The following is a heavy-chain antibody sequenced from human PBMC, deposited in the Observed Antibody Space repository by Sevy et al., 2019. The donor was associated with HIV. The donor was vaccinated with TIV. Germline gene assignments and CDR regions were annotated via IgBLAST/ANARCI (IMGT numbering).Heavy chain of an antibody. J-gene: IGHJ6*02. CDR3: ARDLVVIYGSGNYSNYGMDI. CDR2: ISSRGSTI. CDR1: GFTFSNSY. Sequence: GGSLRLSCEASGFTFSNSYMSWVRQSPGKGLEWVSYISSRGSTIYYAESVKGRFTISRDNAKNSLYLQMNGLRDDDTAVYYCARDLVVIYGSGNYSNYGMDIWGQGTTVTVPS. D-gene: IGHD3-10*01. V-gene: IGHV3-11*01.